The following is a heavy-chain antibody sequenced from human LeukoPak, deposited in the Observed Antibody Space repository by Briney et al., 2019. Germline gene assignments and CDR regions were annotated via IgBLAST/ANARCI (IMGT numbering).Heavy chain of an antibody. D-gene: IGHD6-6*01. CDR3: ARHAKAFHNSSPD. CDR2: IYYSGST. Sequence: SETLSLTCTVSGGSISKYYWSWIRQPPGKGLEWIGSIYYSGSTFYNPSLKSRVTISIDTSKNQFSLKLTSVTAADTAVYYCARHAKAFHNSSPDWGQGTLVTVSS. V-gene: IGHV4-39*01. CDR1: GGSISKYY. J-gene: IGHJ4*02.